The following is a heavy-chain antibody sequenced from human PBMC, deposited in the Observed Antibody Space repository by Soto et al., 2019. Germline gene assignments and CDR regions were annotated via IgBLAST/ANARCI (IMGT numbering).Heavy chain of an antibody. Sequence: GGSLRLSCAASGFTFSSYAMSWVRQAPGKGLEWVSAISGSGGSTYYADSVKGRFTISRDNSKNTLYLQMNILRAEVTAVYYCVKVRNVYDILTGFYYYYGMDVWGQGTTVTVSS. CDR2: ISGSGGST. CDR3: VKVRNVYDILTGFYYYYGMDV. J-gene: IGHJ6*02. CDR1: GFTFSSYA. V-gene: IGHV3-23*01. D-gene: IGHD3-9*01.